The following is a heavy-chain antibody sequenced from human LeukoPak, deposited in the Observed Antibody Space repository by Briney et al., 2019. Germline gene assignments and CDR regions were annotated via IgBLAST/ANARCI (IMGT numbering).Heavy chain of an antibody. Sequence: ASVKVSCKVSGYTLTELSMHWVRQAPGKGLEWMGGFDPEDGETSYAQKFQGRVTMTRDTSTSTVYMELSSLRSEDTAVYYCARHFYGSGTYYHFDYWGQGTLVTVSS. J-gene: IGHJ4*02. D-gene: IGHD3-10*01. CDR1: GYTLTELS. CDR2: FDPEDGET. CDR3: ARHFYGSGTYYHFDY. V-gene: IGHV1-24*01.